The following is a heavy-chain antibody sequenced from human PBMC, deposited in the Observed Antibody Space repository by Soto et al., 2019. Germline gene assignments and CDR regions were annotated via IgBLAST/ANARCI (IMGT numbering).Heavy chain of an antibody. Sequence: EVQLLVSGGGLVQPGGSLRLSCAASGFTFSSYAMSWVRQAPGKGLEWVSAISGSGGSTYYADSVKGRFTISRDNSKNTLYLQMNSLRAEDTAVYYCAKAGSSRARSLKCFDYWGQGTLVTVSS. J-gene: IGHJ4*02. D-gene: IGHD2-15*01. V-gene: IGHV3-23*01. CDR3: AKAGSSRARSLKCFDY. CDR2: ISGSGGST. CDR1: GFTFSSYA.